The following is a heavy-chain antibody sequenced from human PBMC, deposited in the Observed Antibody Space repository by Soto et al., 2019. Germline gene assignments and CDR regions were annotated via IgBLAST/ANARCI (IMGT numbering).Heavy chain of an antibody. Sequence: PSETLSLTCTVSGGSISSGVYYWNWIRQSPGKGLEWIGYISYSGRTYYNPSLKSRVTISVDTSKNQFSLKLSSVTAADMAVYYCARERAGWSNFDYWGQGTLVTVSS. V-gene: IGHV4-30-4*01. CDR1: GGSISSGVYY. J-gene: IGHJ4*02. CDR3: ARERAGWSNFDY. D-gene: IGHD2-15*01. CDR2: ISYSGRT.